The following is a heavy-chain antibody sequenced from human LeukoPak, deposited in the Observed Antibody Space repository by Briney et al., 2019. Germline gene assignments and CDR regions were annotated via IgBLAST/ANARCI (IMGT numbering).Heavy chain of an antibody. Sequence: ASVKVSCKASGGTFSSYAISWVRRAPGQGLEWMGGIIPIFGTANYAQKFQGRVTITADESTSTAYMELSSLRSEDAAVYYCARGVRQQLVHYYYYMDVWGKGTTVTVSS. V-gene: IGHV1-69*13. CDR1: GGTFSSYA. D-gene: IGHD6-13*01. CDR2: IIPIFGTA. J-gene: IGHJ6*03. CDR3: ARGVRQQLVHYYYYMDV.